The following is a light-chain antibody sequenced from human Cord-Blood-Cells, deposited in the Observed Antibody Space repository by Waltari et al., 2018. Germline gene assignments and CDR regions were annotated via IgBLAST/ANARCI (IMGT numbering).Light chain of an antibody. CDR2: DVS. CDR3: SSYTSSSTYV. J-gene: IGLJ1*01. V-gene: IGLV2-14*01. Sequence: QSALTQPASVSGSPGQSITISCTGTSSDVGGYNYASWYQQHPGKAPKLMIYDVSKRPSGVSTRFSGSKSGNTASLTISGLQAEDEADYYCSSYTSSSTYVFGTGTKVTVL. CDR1: SSDVGGYNY.